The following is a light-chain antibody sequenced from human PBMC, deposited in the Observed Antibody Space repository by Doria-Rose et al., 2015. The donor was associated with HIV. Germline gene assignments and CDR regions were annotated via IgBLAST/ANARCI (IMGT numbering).Light chain of an antibody. CDR2: ATS. Sequence: DIQMTQSPSSLSTSVGDRVTITCRASQSISSYLNWYQQKPGKAPKLLIYATSTLQSGVPSRFSGSGSGADFTLTISSLQPEDFGTYHCQQSYSIPYTFGQGTKLESK. CDR3: QQSYSIPYT. V-gene: IGKV1-39*01. J-gene: IGKJ2*01. CDR1: QSISSY.